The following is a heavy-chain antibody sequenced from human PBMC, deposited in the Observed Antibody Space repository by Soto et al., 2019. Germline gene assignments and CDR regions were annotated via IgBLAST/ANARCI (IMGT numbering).Heavy chain of an antibody. Sequence: ASVKVSCKASGYTFTSYYMHWVRQAPGQGLEWMGIINPSGGSTSYAQKFQGRVTMTRDTSTSTVYMELSSLRSEDTAVYYCARDPAADYDSSDNPSSYTNDYWGQRTLVTVSS. CDR3: ARDPAADYDSSDNPSSYTNDY. J-gene: IGHJ4*02. V-gene: IGHV1-46*01. CDR1: GYTFTSYY. D-gene: IGHD3-22*01. CDR2: INPSGGST.